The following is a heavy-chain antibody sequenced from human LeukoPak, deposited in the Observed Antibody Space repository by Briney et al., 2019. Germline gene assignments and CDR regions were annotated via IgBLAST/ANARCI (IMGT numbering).Heavy chain of an antibody. CDR3: ARHSAGYSYGPGFDP. V-gene: IGHV4-59*08. J-gene: IGHJ5*02. CDR2: IYYSGST. CDR1: GGSISSYY. Sequence: PSGTLSLTCTVSGGSISSYYWSWIRQPPGKGLEWIGYIYYSGSTNYNPSLKSRVTISVDTSKNQFSLKLSSVTAADTAVYYCARHSAGYSYGPGFDPWGQGTLVTVSS. D-gene: IGHD5-18*01.